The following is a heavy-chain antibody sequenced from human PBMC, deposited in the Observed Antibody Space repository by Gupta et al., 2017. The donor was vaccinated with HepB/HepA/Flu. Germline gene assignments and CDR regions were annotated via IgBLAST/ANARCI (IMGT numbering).Heavy chain of an antibody. J-gene: IGHJ5*02. V-gene: IGHV1-46*01. CDR3: ARGRVPTTKSGWLDP. CDR1: QDTFTSHY. D-gene: IGHD1-26*01. Sequence: QVQLVQSGPEVKPPGASVKISCKASQDTFTSHYIHWVRQAPGQGLEWLGVINPIGDGKNYAQKCRGRVTLTRDTSTSRFYMEFTSLRSEDTAVYYCARGRVPTTKSGWLDPWGQGTLVTVSS. CDR2: INPIGDGK.